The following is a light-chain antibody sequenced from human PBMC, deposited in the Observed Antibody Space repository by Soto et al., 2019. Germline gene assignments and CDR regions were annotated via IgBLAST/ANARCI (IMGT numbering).Light chain of an antibody. CDR3: CSYAVSLYV. CDR1: SSDVGSYNL. V-gene: IGLV2-23*01. CDR2: EGS. Sequence: QSALTQPASVSGSPGQSITISCTGTSSDVGSYNLVSWYQQHPGKAPKLMIYEGSKRPSGVSNRFSGSKSGNTASLTISGLQAEDKADYYCCSYAVSLYVFGTGTKVTVL. J-gene: IGLJ1*01.